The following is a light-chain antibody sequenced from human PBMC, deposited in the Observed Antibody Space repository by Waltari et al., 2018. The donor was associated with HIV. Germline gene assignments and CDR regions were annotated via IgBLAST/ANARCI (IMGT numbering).Light chain of an antibody. Sequence: QAVVTQEPSATVSPGGTVTLPCGSSTGPVTIVHYPYWFQQKPGQAPRTLIFDTSNQHSWTPARFSGSLLGGKAALTLSGAQPEDEAEYYCLLSYTGDWVFGGGTKLTVL. CDR2: DTS. CDR3: LLSYTGDWV. J-gene: IGLJ3*02. V-gene: IGLV7-46*01. CDR1: TGPVTIVHY.